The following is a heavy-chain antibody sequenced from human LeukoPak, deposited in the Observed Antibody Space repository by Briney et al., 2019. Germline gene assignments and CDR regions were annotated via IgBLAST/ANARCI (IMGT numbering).Heavy chain of an antibody. Sequence: PSETLSLTCTVSGVSISSTSYYWGWIRQPPGKGLEWIGSIHYSGDTYYNPSLKSRVIISVDTSKNQFSLKLTSVTAADTAVYYCARLRGAGSWYFDLWGRGTLVTVSS. D-gene: IGHD3-10*01. V-gene: IGHV4-39*07. J-gene: IGHJ2*01. CDR2: IHYSGDT. CDR1: GVSISSTSYY. CDR3: ARLRGAGSWYFDL.